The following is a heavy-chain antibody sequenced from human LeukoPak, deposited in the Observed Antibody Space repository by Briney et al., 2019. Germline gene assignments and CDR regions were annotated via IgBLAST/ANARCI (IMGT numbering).Heavy chain of an antibody. CDR2: ISSSSSYI. Sequence: GGSLRLSCAASGFTFSSYSMNWVRQAPGRGLEWVSSISSSSSYIYYADSVKGRFTISRDNAKNSLYLQMNSLRAEDTAVYYCAREWGYSYYYLDYWGQGTLVTVSS. CDR1: GFTFSSYS. V-gene: IGHV3-21*01. D-gene: IGHD5-18*01. CDR3: AREWGYSYYYLDY. J-gene: IGHJ4*02.